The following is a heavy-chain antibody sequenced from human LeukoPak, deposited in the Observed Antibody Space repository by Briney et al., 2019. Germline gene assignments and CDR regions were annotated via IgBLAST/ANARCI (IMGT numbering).Heavy chain of an antibody. Sequence: PGGSLRLSCAASGFTFSSYAMSWVRQAPGKGLEWVSAISGSGGSTYYAGSVKGRFTISRDDSRNTLYLQMNSLRGDDTAVYYCAKGVGKWESLHFFDYWGQGTLVTVSS. CDR2: ISGSGGST. J-gene: IGHJ4*02. D-gene: IGHD1-26*01. CDR3: AKGVGKWESLHFFDY. CDR1: GFTFSSYA. V-gene: IGHV3-23*01.